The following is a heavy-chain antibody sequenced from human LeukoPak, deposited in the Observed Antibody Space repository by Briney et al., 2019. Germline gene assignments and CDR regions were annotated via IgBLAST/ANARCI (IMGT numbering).Heavy chain of an antibody. V-gene: IGHV3-23*01. CDR3: AKDRLEYGGGDAFDI. Sequence: PGGSLRLSCAASGFTFSNYAVHWVRQAPGKGLEWVSGISGSGGGTYYADSLKGRFTISRDNSKNTLYLQMNSLRVEDTAVYYCAKDRLEYGGGDAFDIWGQGTMVTVSX. J-gene: IGHJ3*02. CDR2: ISGSGGGT. D-gene: IGHD4-23*01. CDR1: GFTFSNYA.